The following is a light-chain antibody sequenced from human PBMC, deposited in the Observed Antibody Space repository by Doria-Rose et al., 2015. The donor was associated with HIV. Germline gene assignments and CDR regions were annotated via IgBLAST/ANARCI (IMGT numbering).Light chain of an antibody. V-gene: IGKV3-20*01. J-gene: IGKJ1*01. Sequence: TQSPGTLSLSPGERATLSCRASQSFSSTYLAWYQQKPGQAPSLLIYDGSTSATGIPDRFSACGSGTDFTLTINRLEPEDFALYYCHQYGTSWTFGQGTKVEI. CDR3: HQYGTSWT. CDR2: DGS. CDR1: QSFSSTY.